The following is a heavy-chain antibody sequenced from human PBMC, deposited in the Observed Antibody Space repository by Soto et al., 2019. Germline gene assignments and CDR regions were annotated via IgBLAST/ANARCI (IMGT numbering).Heavy chain of an antibody. J-gene: IGHJ4*02. CDR3: ARQGYCSNTACYTVDY. D-gene: IGHD2-2*02. CDR1: GYSFTNYW. CDR2: IYPGDSNT. V-gene: IGHV5-51*01. Sequence: PGESLKISCTGSGYSFTNYWIGWVRQMPGKGLEWMGIIYPGDSNTRYSPSFQGQVTISADKSISTAHLQWSSLKASDTAMYFCARQGYCSNTACYTVDYWGQGTLVTVSS.